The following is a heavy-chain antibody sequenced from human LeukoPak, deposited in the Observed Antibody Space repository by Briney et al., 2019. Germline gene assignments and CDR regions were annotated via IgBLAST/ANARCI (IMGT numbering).Heavy chain of an antibody. Sequence: GGSLRLSCVASGFTFTTHAMSWVRQAPGKGLEWVSAFSGSITKTYYANSVKGRFTISRDNSKNTLYLQMSSLRAEDTALYYCAKQRAGSAWFTLDFWGPGTLVTVSS. V-gene: IGHV3-23*01. CDR2: FSGSITKT. CDR3: AKQRAGSAWFTLDF. J-gene: IGHJ4*02. D-gene: IGHD6-19*01. CDR1: GFTFTTHA.